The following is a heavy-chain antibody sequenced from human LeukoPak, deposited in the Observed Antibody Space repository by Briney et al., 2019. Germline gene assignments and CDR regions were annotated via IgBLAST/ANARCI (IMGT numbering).Heavy chain of an antibody. Sequence: PSETLSLTCSVSGDSISSGSYYWNWIRQPAGKGLEWIGHFYTSGSTYYNPSLKGRVTISVDTSKNQFSLKLSSVTAADTAVYYCARGLWFGEFLNWFDPWGQGTLVTVSS. CDR1: GDSISSGSYY. J-gene: IGHJ5*02. V-gene: IGHV4-61*09. CDR3: ARGLWFGEFLNWFDP. CDR2: FYTSGST. D-gene: IGHD3-10*01.